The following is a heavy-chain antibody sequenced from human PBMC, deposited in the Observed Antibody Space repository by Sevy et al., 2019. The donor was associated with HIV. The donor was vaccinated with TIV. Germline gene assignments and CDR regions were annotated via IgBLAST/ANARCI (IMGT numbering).Heavy chain of an antibody. J-gene: IGHJ4*02. V-gene: IGHV3-48*03. D-gene: IGHD6-6*01. Sequence: GGSLRLSCTASGFTFSSYDMNWVRQAPGKGLEWVSKISSSGSSIYYADSVKGRFTISRDNAKNSLYLQMNSLRAEDTAVYYCARVGIAARSLHFDYWGQGTLVTVSS. CDR2: ISSSGSSI. CDR1: GFTFSSYD. CDR3: ARVGIAARSLHFDY.